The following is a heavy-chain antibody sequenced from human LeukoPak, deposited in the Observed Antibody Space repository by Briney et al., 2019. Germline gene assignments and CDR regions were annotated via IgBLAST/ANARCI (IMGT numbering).Heavy chain of an antibody. CDR3: AKGSSNYDYYYYYMDV. D-gene: IGHD2-2*01. Sequence: GGSLRLSCAASGFTFNSYAMSWVRQAPGKGLEWVSVISGSGGSTYYTDSVKGRFTISRANSKNTLYLQMNSLRAEDTAVYYCAKGSSNYDYYYYYMDVWGKGTTVTVSS. V-gene: IGHV3-23*01. CDR1: GFTFNSYA. J-gene: IGHJ6*03. CDR2: ISGSGGST.